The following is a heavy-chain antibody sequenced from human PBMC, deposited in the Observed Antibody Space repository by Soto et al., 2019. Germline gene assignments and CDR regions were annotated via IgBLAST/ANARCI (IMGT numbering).Heavy chain of an antibody. J-gene: IGHJ3*01. Sequence: SVKVSCKASGGTFSSCAISWVRQAPGQGREWMGGIIPIFGTANYAQKFQGRVTITADESTITAYMDLSSLRSEDTAVYYCARDRRFYDSGTYDIANDAFDVWGQGTMVTVSS. CDR1: GGTFSSCA. D-gene: IGHD3-22*01. CDR3: ARDRRFYDSGTYDIANDAFDV. CDR2: IIPIFGTA. V-gene: IGHV1-69*13.